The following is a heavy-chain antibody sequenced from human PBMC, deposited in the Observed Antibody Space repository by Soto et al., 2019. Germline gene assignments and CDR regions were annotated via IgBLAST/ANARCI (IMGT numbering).Heavy chain of an antibody. CDR1: GGTFSSYT. Sequence: QVQLVQSGAEVKKPGSSVKVSCKASGGTFSSYTISWVRPAPGQGLEWMGRIIPILGIANYAQKFQGRVTITADKSTSTAYMELSSLRSEDTAVYYCARGSYSSSWYRDYWGQGTLVTVSS. D-gene: IGHD6-13*01. CDR3: ARGSYSSSWYRDY. CDR2: IIPILGIA. V-gene: IGHV1-69*02. J-gene: IGHJ4*02.